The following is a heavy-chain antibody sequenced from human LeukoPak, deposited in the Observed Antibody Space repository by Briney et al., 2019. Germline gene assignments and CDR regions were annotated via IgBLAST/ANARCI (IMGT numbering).Heavy chain of an antibody. Sequence: GGSLRLSCAASGFTFSSYAMSWVRQAPGKGLEWVSGISGSGGNTYYADSVKGRFTISRDNSKNTLYLQMNSLRAEDTAVYYCAKEEGYYYDSGGYYVEYFQHWGQGTLVTVSS. CDR1: GFTFSSYA. J-gene: IGHJ1*01. CDR3: AKEEGYYYDSGGYYVEYFQH. D-gene: IGHD3-22*01. CDR2: ISGSGGNT. V-gene: IGHV3-23*01.